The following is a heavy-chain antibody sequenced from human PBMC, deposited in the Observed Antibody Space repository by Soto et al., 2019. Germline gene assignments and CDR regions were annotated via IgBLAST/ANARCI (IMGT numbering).Heavy chain of an antibody. CDR2: MYHSGST. CDR3: ARLGAYYQSLDP. D-gene: IGHD2-21*01. V-gene: IGHV4-30-2*01. Sequence: PSETLSLTCAVSGGSISSGGYSWSWIRQPPGKGLEWIGYMYHSGSTSYNPSLKSRVTISLETSKSQFSLRLTSVTAADSAVYYCARLGAYYQSLDPWGQGTLVTVSS. J-gene: IGHJ5*02. CDR1: GGSISSGGYS.